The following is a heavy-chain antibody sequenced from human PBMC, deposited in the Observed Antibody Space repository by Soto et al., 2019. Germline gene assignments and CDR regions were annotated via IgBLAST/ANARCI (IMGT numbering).Heavy chain of an antibody. D-gene: IGHD1-1*01. J-gene: IGHJ4*02. CDR1: RFTFSSYS. V-gene: IGHV3-21*01. CDR2: ISSSSSYI. CDR3: AREEARAPWN. Sequence: PGGSLRLSCAASRFTFSSYSMNWVRQAPGKGLEWVSSISSSSSYIYYADSVKGRFTISRDNAKNSLYLQMNSLRAEDTAVYYCAREEARAPWNWGQGTLVTVSS.